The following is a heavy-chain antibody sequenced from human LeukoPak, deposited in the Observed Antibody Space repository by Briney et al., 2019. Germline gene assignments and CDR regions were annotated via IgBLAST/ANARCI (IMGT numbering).Heavy chain of an antibody. CDR3: ARDREYYYGSGSYYKDVDAFDI. V-gene: IGHV3-7*01. CDR1: GFSFSAYW. CDR2: INPAGSET. J-gene: IGHJ3*02. Sequence: GGSLRLSCAASGFSFSAYWMTWVRQAPGTGLEWVANINPAGSETYYVDPVKGRFSISRDNAKNLVYLQMNSLRAEDTAVYYCARDREYYYGSGSYYKDVDAFDIWGQGTMVTVSS. D-gene: IGHD3-10*01.